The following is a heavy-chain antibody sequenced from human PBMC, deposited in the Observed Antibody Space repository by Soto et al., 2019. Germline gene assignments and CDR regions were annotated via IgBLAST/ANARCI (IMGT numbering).Heavy chain of an antibody. D-gene: IGHD3-10*01. CDR3: AKGGDYYGSGSYLSYFDY. CDR2: ISWNSGSI. J-gene: IGHJ4*02. V-gene: IGHV3-9*01. CDR1: GFTFDDYA. Sequence: EVQLVESGGGLVQPGRSLRLSCAASGFTFDDYAMHWVRQAPGKGLEWVSGISWNSGSIGYADSVKGRFTISRDNDKNSLYLQMNSLRAEDTALYYCAKGGDYYGSGSYLSYFDYWGQGTLVTVSS.